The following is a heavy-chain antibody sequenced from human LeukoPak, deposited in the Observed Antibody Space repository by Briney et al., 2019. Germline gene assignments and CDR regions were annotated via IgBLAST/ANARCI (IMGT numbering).Heavy chain of an antibody. J-gene: IGHJ5*02. CDR2: ISGSGGST. CDR3: AKVLVPGFGELTFDP. CDR1: GFTFSSYA. D-gene: IGHD3-10*01. V-gene: IGHV3-23*01. Sequence: PGGSLRLSCAASGFTFSSYAMSWVRQAPGKGLEWASAISGSGGSTYYADSVKGRFTISRDNSKNTLYLQMNSLRAEDTAVYYCAKVLVPGFGELTFDPWGQGTLVTVSS.